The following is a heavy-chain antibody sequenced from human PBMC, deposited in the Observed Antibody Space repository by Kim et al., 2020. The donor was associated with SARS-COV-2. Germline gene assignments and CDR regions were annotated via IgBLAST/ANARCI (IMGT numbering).Heavy chain of an antibody. D-gene: IGHD4-4*01. Sequence: ASVKVSCEASGYTFTSYGINWVRQAPGQGPEWMGWISAYNGKTNYAQKVQGRISMTTDTSTTTDYMELRNLTSDDTAVYYCARVTPAPLGHHAGDYWGQGSLVTVSS. J-gene: IGHJ4*02. CDR1: GYTFTSYG. CDR3: ARVTPAPLGHHAGDY. CDR2: ISAYNGKT. V-gene: IGHV1-18*04.